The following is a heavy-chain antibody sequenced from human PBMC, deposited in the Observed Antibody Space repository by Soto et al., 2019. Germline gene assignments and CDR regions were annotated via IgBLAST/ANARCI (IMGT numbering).Heavy chain of an antibody. V-gene: IGHV6-1*01. Sequence: QTLSLTCVISGDSVSSNSAGWNWIRQSPSRGLEWLGRTYYKSKWNNDYALSVKSRITINPDTSENQFSLHLYSVTPEDTAVYYCTGITWFRGMDVWGQGTPVTVSS. CDR1: GDSVSSNSAG. CDR3: TGITWFRGMDV. J-gene: IGHJ6*02. D-gene: IGHD3-10*01. CDR2: TYYKSKWNN.